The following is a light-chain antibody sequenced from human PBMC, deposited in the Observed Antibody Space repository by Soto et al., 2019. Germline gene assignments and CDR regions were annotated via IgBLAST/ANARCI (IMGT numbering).Light chain of an antibody. CDR2: DAS. J-gene: IGKJ1*01. V-gene: IGKV1-5*01. Sequence: DIQMTQSPSTLSASVGDRVTITCRASQSISSWLAWYQQKPGKAPKLLIYDASSLESGVPSRFSGSGSGTEFTLTISSLQPDDFATYYCQQYNSYSWMFGRRTKVEIK. CDR1: QSISSW. CDR3: QQYNSYSWM.